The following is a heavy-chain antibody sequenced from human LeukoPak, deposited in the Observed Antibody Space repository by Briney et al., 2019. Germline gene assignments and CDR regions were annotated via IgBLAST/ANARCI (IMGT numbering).Heavy chain of an antibody. D-gene: IGHD3-9*01. CDR2: IRNDGTTK. V-gene: IGHV3-30*02. J-gene: IGHJ4*02. Sequence: GGSLRLSCATSGFTFSSYDMHWVRQAPGKGLEWVAYIRNDGTTKDYADSVKGRFTISRDNPKHTLYLQLNSPRGEDTAVYYCATTVFTTTWYFDYWGQGNLVTVSS. CDR3: ATTVFTTTWYFDY. CDR1: GFTFSSYD.